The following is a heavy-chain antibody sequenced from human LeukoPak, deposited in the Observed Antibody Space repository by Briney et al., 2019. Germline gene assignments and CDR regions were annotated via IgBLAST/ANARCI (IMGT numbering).Heavy chain of an antibody. V-gene: IGHV1-18*01. D-gene: IGHD2-2*01. CDR3: ARELIVVVPAAMQYSIDY. CDR1: GYTFTSYG. Sequence: GASVKVSCKASGYTFTSYGISWVRQAPGQGLEWMGWISAYNGNTNYAQKFQGRVTITADKSTSTAYMELSSLRSEDTAVYYCARELIVVVPAAMQYSIDYWGQGTLVTVSS. CDR2: ISAYNGNT. J-gene: IGHJ4*02.